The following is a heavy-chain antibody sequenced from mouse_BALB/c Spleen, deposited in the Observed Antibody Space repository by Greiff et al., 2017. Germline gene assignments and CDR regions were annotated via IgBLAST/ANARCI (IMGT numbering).Heavy chain of an antibody. CDR3: ARPPYSPFAY. Sequence: EVKLVESGGGLVKPGGSLKLSCAASGFTFSSYAMSWVRQSPEKRLEWVAEISSGGSYTYYPDTVTGRFTISRDNAKNTLYLEMSSLRSEDTAMYYCARPPYSPFAYWGQGTLVTVSA. J-gene: IGHJ3*01. CDR1: GFTFSSYA. D-gene: IGHD2-10*01. V-gene: IGHV5-9-4*01. CDR2: ISSGGSYT.